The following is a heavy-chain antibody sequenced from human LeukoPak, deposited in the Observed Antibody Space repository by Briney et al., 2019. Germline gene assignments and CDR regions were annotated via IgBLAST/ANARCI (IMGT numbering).Heavy chain of an antibody. D-gene: IGHD3-22*01. V-gene: IGHV1-8*02. CDR3: ARGSYYYDSSGVDY. Sequence: GASVKVSCKASGYTFTSYGISWVRQAPGQGLEWMGWMNPNSGNTGYAQKFQGRVTMTRNTSISTAYMELSSLRSEDTAVYYCARGSYYYDSSGVDYWGQGTLVTVSS. CDR1: GYTFTSYG. J-gene: IGHJ4*02. CDR2: MNPNSGNT.